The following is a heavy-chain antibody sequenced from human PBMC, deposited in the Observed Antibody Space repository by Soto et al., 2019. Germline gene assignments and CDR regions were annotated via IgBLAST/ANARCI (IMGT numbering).Heavy chain of an antibody. CDR1: GFTFSSWA. CDR2: ISGSGGST. Sequence: HPGGSLRLACAASGFTFSSWAMGLVRQAPGKGLEWVSAISGSGGSTYYADSVKGRFTISRDNSKNTLYLQMNSLRAEDTAVYYCANDLPHGFAWLLSWGQGTLVTVSS. D-gene: IGHD3-9*01. J-gene: IGHJ4*02. CDR3: ANDLPHGFAWLLS. V-gene: IGHV3-23*01.